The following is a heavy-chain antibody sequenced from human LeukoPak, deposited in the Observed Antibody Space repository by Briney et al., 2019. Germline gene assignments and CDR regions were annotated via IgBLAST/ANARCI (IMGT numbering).Heavy chain of an antibody. CDR1: GYTFTSYY. CDR3: ARTYYYDSSGPEDAFDI. V-gene: IGHV1-46*01. J-gene: IGHJ3*02. Sequence: ASVKVSCKASGYTFTSYYMHWVRQAPGQGLEWMGIINPSGGSTSYAQKFQGRGTMTRDMSTSTVYMELSSLRSEDTAVYYCARTYYYDSSGPEDAFDIWGQGTMVTVSS. D-gene: IGHD3-22*01. CDR2: INPSGGST.